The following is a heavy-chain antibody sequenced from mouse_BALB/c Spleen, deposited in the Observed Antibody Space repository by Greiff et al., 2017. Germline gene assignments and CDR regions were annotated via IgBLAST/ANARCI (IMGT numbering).Heavy chain of an antibody. CDR3: ARSYDYDDGGYYAMDY. Sequence: VQLQQSGPELVKPGASMKISCKASGYSFTGYTMNWVKQSHGKNLEWIGLINPYNGGTSYNQKFKGKATLTVDKSSSTAYMELLSLTSEDSAVYYCARSYDYDDGGYYAMDYWGQGTSVTVSS. CDR2: INPYNGGT. D-gene: IGHD2-4*01. V-gene: IGHV1-18*01. J-gene: IGHJ4*01. CDR1: GYSFTGYT.